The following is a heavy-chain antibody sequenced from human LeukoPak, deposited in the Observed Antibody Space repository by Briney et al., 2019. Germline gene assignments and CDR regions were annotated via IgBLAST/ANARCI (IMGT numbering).Heavy chain of an antibody. CDR2: INPNSGGT. Sequence: ASVKVSCKASGYTFTGYYMHWVRQAPGQGLEWMGWINPNSGGTNYAQKFQGRVTMTRDTSISTAYMELSRLRSDDTAVYYCARYPPRGYSYGHYNWFDPWGQGTLVTVSS. V-gene: IGHV1-2*02. J-gene: IGHJ5*02. CDR3: ARYPPRGYSYGHYNWFDP. D-gene: IGHD5-18*01. CDR1: GYTFTGYY.